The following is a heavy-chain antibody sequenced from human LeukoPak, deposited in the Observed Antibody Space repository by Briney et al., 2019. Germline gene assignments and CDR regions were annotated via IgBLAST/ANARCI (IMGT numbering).Heavy chain of an antibody. CDR3: ARGVYCTNGVCYAYFDY. CDR1: GGTFSSYA. D-gene: IGHD2-8*01. V-gene: IGHV1-46*01. Sequence: ASVKVSCKASGGTFSSYAISWVRQAPGQGLEWMGIINPSGGSTSYAQKFQGRVTMTRDMSTGTVYMELSSLRSEDTAVYYCARGVYCTNGVCYAYFDYWGQGTLVTVSS. CDR2: INPSGGST. J-gene: IGHJ4*02.